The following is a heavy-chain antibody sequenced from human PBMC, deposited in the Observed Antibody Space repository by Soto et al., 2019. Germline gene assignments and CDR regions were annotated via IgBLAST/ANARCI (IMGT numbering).Heavy chain of an antibody. V-gene: IGHV4-59*01. CDR2: IYYSGST. D-gene: IGHD1-1*01. CDR1: GGSISSYY. CDR3: ARVRRTQTPKQRPGKNYYYYGMDV. J-gene: IGHJ6*02. Sequence: PSETLSLTCTVSGGSISSYYWSWIRQPPGKGLEWIGSIYYSGSTNSNPSLKSRVTISVDTSKNQFSLKLSSVTAADTAVYYCARVRRTQTPKQRPGKNYYYYGMDVWGQGTTFTVSS.